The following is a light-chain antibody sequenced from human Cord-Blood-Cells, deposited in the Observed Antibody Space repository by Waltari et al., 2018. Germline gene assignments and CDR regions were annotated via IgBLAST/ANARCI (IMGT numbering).Light chain of an antibody. V-gene: IGLV2-11*01. Sequence: QSALTQPRSVSGSPGQSVTISCTGTSSDVGGYNYVSWYQQHPGKAPKLMIYDVSKLPSGVPDRFSGSKAGNTASLTISGLQAEDEAEYYCSSYTSSSTWVFGGGTKLTVL. CDR3: SSYTSSSTWV. CDR2: DVS. J-gene: IGLJ3*02. CDR1: SSDVGGYNY.